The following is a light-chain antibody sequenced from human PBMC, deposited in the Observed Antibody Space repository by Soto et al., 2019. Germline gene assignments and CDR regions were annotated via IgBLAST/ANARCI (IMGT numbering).Light chain of an antibody. J-gene: IGKJ1*01. CDR1: QSISTN. Sequence: IVMTQSPVTMSVSPGERATLSCRASQSISTNLAWYQKKPCQAPRLLIYDASTRATGIPATFSGGGSGTEFTLTISSLQSEDVVVYYCQHYNNWSPWTFGQGTKVETK. CDR3: QHYNNWSPWT. V-gene: IGKV3-15*01. CDR2: DAS.